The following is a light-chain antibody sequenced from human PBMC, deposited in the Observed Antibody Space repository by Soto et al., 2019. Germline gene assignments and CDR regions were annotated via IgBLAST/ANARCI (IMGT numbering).Light chain of an antibody. Sequence: DVVMTQSPRSLLVTPGEPASISCRSSQSLLHSNGYNYLDWYLQKPGQSPQLLIYLGSNRASGVPDRFSGSGSGTDFTLKISRVEAEDVGVYYCMQALQTPWTFGQGTKVDIK. CDR2: LGS. J-gene: IGKJ1*01. CDR3: MQALQTPWT. V-gene: IGKV2-28*01. CDR1: QSLLHSNGYNY.